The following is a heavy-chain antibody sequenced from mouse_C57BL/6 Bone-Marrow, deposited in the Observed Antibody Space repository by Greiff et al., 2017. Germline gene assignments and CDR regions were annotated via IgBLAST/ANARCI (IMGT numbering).Heavy chain of an antibody. CDR1: GYTFTDYA. J-gene: IGHJ2*01. CDR2: ISTYYGDA. D-gene: IGHD1-1*01. Sequence: QVQLQQSGPELVRPGVSVKISCKGSGYTFTDYAMHWVKQSHAKSLEWIGVISTYYGDASYNQKFKDKATMTVDKSSITAYMELARRTSEDAAVYFCSGGRDTTRGFDFWGQGTTLTVSS. CDR3: SGGRDTTRGFDF. V-gene: IGHV1-67*01.